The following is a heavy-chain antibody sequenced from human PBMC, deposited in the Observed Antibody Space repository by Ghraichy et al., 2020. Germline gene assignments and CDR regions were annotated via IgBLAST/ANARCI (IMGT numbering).Heavy chain of an antibody. V-gene: IGHV4-39*02. D-gene: IGHD3-16*01. CDR1: GASINSGSYY. CDR2: IHNSGTT. CDR3: ARDHQLQPYAYYYGMDV. Sequence: SETLSLTCTVSGASINSGSYYWVWIRQPPGKGLEWIGSIHNSGTTYFNPSLKSRVIISVDMPKNQFSLNLTSVTAADTALYFCARDHQLQPYAYYYGMDVWGQGTTVTVSS. J-gene: IGHJ6*02.